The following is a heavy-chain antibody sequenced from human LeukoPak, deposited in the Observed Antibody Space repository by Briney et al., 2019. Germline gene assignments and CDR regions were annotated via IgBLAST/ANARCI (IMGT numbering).Heavy chain of an antibody. CDR3: AKDSPLYGDYLGYYYYGMDV. J-gene: IGHJ6*02. D-gene: IGHD4-17*01. Sequence: GGSLRLSCAASGFTFSDYYMSWIRQAPGKGLEWVSYISSSGSTIYYADSVKGRFTISRDNSKNTLYLQMNSLRAEDTAVYYCAKDSPLYGDYLGYYYYGMDVWGQGTTVTVSS. V-gene: IGHV3-11*01. CDR1: GFTFSDYY. CDR2: ISSSGSTI.